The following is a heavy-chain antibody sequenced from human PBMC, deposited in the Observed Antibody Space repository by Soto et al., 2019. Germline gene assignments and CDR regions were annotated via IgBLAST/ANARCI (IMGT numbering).Heavy chain of an antibody. CDR1: GGSIRSYY. V-gene: IGHV4-59*01. D-gene: IGHD5-18*01. Sequence: PLETRSLTCTVSGGSIRSYYWTWIRQPPGKGVEWLGYIFYSGSTFYSPSLESRVTISIHTSRSQFSLQLTSVTAADTAVYYCERGAADTAMVDAWGQGTLVTVSS. CDR3: ERGAADTAMVDA. J-gene: IGHJ5*02. CDR2: IFYSGST.